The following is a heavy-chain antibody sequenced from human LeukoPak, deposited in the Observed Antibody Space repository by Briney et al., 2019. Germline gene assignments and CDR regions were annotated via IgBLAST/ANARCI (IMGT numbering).Heavy chain of an antibody. V-gene: IGHV1-18*01. CDR2: ISAYNGNT. D-gene: IGHD3-22*01. CDR1: GYTFTSYG. J-gene: IGHJ4*02. Sequence: ASVKVSCKASGYTFTSYGISWVRQAPGQGLEWMGWISAYNGNTNYAQKLQGRVTMTTDTSTSTAYMELRSLRSDDTAVYHCARDPNYYDSRISDYWGQGTLVTVSS. CDR3: ARDPNYYDSRISDY.